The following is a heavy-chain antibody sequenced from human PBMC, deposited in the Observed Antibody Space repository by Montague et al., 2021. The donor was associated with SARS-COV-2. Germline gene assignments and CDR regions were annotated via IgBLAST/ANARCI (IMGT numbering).Heavy chain of an antibody. Sequence: CAISGGSVSSNSAAWNWIRQSPSRGLEWLGRTYYRSQWYEDYAVSVKGRITIKPDTSKNQFSLHLESVSPDDTALYYCARGAYHDLYYYYHGMDVWGRGTTVSVSS. D-gene: IGHD2-2*01. V-gene: IGHV6-1*01. CDR2: TYYRSQWYE. J-gene: IGHJ6*02. CDR3: ARGAYHDLYYYYHGMDV. CDR1: GGSVSSNSAA.